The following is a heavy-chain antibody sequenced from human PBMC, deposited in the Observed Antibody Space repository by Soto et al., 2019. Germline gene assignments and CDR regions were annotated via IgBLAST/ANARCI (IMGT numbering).Heavy chain of an antibody. CDR2: IYYSGST. Sequence: SETLSLTYTVSGGSISSYYWSWIRQPPGKGLEWIGYIYYSGSTNYNPSLKSRVTISVDTSKNQFSLKLSSVTAADTAVYYCARDATIFGVVTESYYMDVWGKGTTVTVSS. CDR3: ARDATIFGVVTESYYMDV. J-gene: IGHJ6*03. D-gene: IGHD3-3*01. V-gene: IGHV4-59*01. CDR1: GGSISSYY.